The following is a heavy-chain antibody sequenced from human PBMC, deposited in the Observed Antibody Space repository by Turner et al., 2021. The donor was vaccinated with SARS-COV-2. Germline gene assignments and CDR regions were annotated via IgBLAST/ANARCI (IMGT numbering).Heavy chain of an antibody. V-gene: IGHV3-9*01. CDR1: GFTFNEHA. D-gene: IGHD4-17*01. J-gene: IGHJ6*02. CDR3: ARDLSPGGADV. Sequence: EVQLVESGGGLVQPGGSLRLSCAGSGFTFNEHAMHWVRQAPGKGLEWVSGIMWDSGSIGYADSVKGRFTISRDNAKNSLYLEMNSLRVEDTALYYCARDLSPGGADVWGQGTTVTVSS. CDR2: IMWDSGSI.